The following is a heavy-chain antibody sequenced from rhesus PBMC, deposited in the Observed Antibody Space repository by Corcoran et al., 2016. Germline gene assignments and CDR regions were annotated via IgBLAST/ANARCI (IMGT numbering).Heavy chain of an antibody. CDR3: TRRGVTRALDY. J-gene: IGHJ4*01. V-gene: IGHV3S11*01. CDR1: GFTFSNYW. CDR2: IKNKADGGTA. Sequence: EVHLVESGGGLVQPGGSLRLSCAASGFTFSNYWMSWVRQAPGKGLEWVGFIKNKADGGTAAYAESLKGRFTISRDDSKNTLYLQMNSLKTEDTAVYYCTRRGVTRALDYWGQGVLVTVSS. D-gene: IGHD4-23*01.